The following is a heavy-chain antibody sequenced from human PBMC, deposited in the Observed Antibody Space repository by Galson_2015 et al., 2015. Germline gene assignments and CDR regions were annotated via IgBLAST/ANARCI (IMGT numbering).Heavy chain of an antibody. CDR2: IIPIFGTA. CDR1: GGTFSSYA. V-gene: IGHV1-69*13. CDR3: ARSAPTRVLRFLKWPLDY. Sequence: SVKVSCKASGGTFSSYAISWVRQAPGQGLEWMGGIIPIFGTANYAQKFQGRVTITADESTSTAYMELSSLRSEDTAVYYCARSAPTRVLRFLKWPLDYWGQGTLVTVSS. J-gene: IGHJ4*02. D-gene: IGHD3-3*01.